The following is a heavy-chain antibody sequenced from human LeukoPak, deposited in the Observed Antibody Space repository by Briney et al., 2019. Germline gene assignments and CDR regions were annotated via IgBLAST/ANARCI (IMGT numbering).Heavy chain of an antibody. CDR3: AREKASEWELGDYFDY. CDR1: GFTFSSYS. D-gene: IGHD1-26*01. V-gene: IGHV3-48*04. CDR2: ISSSSSTI. Sequence: GGSLRLSCAASGFTFSSYSMSWVRQTPGKGLEWVSYISSSSSTIYYADSVKGRFTISRDNAKNSLYLQMNSLRAEDTAVYYCAREKASEWELGDYFDYWGQGTLVTVSS. J-gene: IGHJ4*02.